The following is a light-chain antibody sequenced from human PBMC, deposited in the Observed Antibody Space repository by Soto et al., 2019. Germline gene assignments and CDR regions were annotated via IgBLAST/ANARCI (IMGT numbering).Light chain of an antibody. Sequence: DTVLTQSPGTLSLSPGERATLSCRTSQTINNMYLAWYQQKPGLAPRLLIYGTSNRATGIPDRFSGSGSGNVILLTSSLQEPDDSVNYYYQQCGGSLYIFGPGTKLEI. J-gene: IGKJ2*01. CDR1: QTINNMY. CDR3: QQCGGSLYI. V-gene: IGKV3-20*01. CDR2: GTS.